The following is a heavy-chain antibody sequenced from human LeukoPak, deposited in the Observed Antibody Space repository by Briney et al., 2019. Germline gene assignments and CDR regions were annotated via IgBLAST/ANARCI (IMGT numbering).Heavy chain of an antibody. V-gene: IGHV4-30-2*01. J-gene: IGHJ6*04. CDR3: ARDKALRKIWFREFTYYYYGMDV. D-gene: IGHD3-10*01. CDR2: IYHSGST. Sequence: SQTLSLTCAVSGGSISSGGYSWSWIRQPPGKGLEWIGYIYHSGSTYYNPSLKSRVTISVDRSKNQFSLKLSSVTAADTPVYYCARDKALRKIWFREFTYYYYGMDVWGKGTTVTVSS. CDR1: GGSISSGGYS.